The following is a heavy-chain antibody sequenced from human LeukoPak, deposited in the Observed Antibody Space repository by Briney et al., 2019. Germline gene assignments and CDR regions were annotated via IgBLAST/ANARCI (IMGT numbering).Heavy chain of an antibody. CDR2: ISSSGSTI. V-gene: IGHV3-48*03. Sequence: HPGGSLRLSCAASGFTFSSYEMNWVRQAPGKGLEWVSYISSSGSTIYYADSVKGRFTISRDNAKNSLYLQMNSLRAEDTAVYYCARERDSSSYYFDYWGQGTLVTVSS. D-gene: IGHD3-22*01. CDR3: ARERDSSSYYFDY. J-gene: IGHJ4*02. CDR1: GFTFSSYE.